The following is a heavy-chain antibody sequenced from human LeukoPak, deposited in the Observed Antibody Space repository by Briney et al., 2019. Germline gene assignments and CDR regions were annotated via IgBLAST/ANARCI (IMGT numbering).Heavy chain of an antibody. V-gene: IGHV4-34*01. CDR1: GGSFSGYY. CDR2: INHSGST. D-gene: IGHD2-21*02. CDR3: ARSKVPATGNWFDP. J-gene: IGHJ5*02. Sequence: SETLSLTCAVYGGSFSGYYWSWIRQPPGKGQEWIGEINHSGSTNYNPSLKSRVTISVDTSKSQFSLKLSSVTAADTAVYYCARSKVPATGNWFDPWGQGTLVTVSS.